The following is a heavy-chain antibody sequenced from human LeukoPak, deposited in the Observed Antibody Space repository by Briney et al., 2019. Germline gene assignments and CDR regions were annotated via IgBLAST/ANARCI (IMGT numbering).Heavy chain of an antibody. CDR1: GYSFTSYW. J-gene: IGHJ4*02. V-gene: IGHV5-51*01. D-gene: IGHD2/OR15-2a*01. Sequence: GESLKISCKGSGYSFTSYWVAWVRQMPGKGLEWMGIIYPGNSDTRYSPAFQGQVTISADKSISTAYLQWSSLKASDTAMFYCARYSTYVDYWGQGTLVTASS. CDR3: ARYSTYVDY. CDR2: IYPGNSDT.